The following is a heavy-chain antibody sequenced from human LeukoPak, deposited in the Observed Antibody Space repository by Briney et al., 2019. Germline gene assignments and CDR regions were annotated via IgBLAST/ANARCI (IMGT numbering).Heavy chain of an antibody. Sequence: PGRSLRLSCAASGFTFSSYGMHWVRQAPGKGLEWVAVIWYDGSNKYYGDSVKGRFTISRDNSKNTLYLQMNSLRAEDTAVYYCAKTRRPMEPYDFWSGYYQRGFYYYGMDVWGQGTTVTVSS. J-gene: IGHJ6*02. CDR2: IWYDGSNK. CDR1: GFTFSSYG. V-gene: IGHV3-33*06. CDR3: AKTRRPMEPYDFWSGYYQRGFYYYGMDV. D-gene: IGHD3-3*01.